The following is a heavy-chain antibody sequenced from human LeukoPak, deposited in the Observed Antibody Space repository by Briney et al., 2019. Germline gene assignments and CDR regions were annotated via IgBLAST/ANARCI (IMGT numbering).Heavy chain of an antibody. D-gene: IGHD3/OR15-3a*01. V-gene: IGHV3-23*01. J-gene: IGHJ4*02. CDR2: ISSTGGTT. CDR3: ARQTGSGLFILP. Sequence: GGSLRLSCAASGITFSSYGMSWVRQAPGKGLEWVSSISSTGGTTYYADSVKGRFTISRDNAKNSLYLQMNSLRAEDTAVYYCARQTGSGLFILPGGQGTLVTVSS. CDR1: GITFSSYG.